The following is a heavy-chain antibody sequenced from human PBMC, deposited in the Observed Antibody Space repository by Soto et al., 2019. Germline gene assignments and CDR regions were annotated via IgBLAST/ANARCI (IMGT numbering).Heavy chain of an antibody. CDR3: ATISEAYYYYGMDV. Sequence: QVQLVQSGAEVKESGASVKVSCKASGYTFTGYYIHWVRQAPGQGLEWMGWMNPNSGNTGYAQKFQGRVTMTRNTSISTAYMELSSLRSEDTAVYYCATISEAYYYYGMDVWGQGTTVTVSS. D-gene: IGHD3-3*02. CDR2: MNPNSGNT. V-gene: IGHV1-8*02. CDR1: GYTFTGYY. J-gene: IGHJ6*02.